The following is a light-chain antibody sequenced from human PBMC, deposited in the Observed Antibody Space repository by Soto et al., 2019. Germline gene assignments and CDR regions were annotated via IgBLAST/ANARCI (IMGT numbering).Light chain of an antibody. Sequence: DIQMTQSPSTLSASVGYTFTVTCRASQSVSGWLAWYQQKPGKAPKLLIYKASTLKSGVPSRFNGSGSGTEFTLTISSLQPDDFATYYCQHYNSYSEAFGQGTTVDIK. CDR2: KAS. V-gene: IGKV1-5*03. CDR3: QHYNSYSEA. J-gene: IGKJ1*01. CDR1: QSVSGW.